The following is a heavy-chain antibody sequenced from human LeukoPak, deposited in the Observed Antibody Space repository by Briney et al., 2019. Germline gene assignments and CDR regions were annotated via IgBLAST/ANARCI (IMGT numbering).Heavy chain of an antibody. Sequence: SGTLSLTCGVSGGSISSSYWWSWVRQPPGKGLEWIGEIYHSGSTNYNPSLKSRVTISMDKSKNQFSLNLSSVTAADTAVYYCARDGYSSGWYGRHNWFDPWGQGTLVTVSS. CDR1: GGSISSSYW. CDR3: ARDGYSSGWYGRHNWFDP. V-gene: IGHV4-4*02. J-gene: IGHJ5*02. CDR2: IYHSGST. D-gene: IGHD6-19*01.